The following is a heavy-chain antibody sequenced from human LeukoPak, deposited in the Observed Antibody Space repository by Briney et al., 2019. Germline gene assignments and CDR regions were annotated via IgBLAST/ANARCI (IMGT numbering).Heavy chain of an antibody. CDR3: ARGLVDTAMYFDY. Sequence: SQTLSLTCAVSGGSISSGGYSWSWIRQPPGKGLEWIGYIYHSGGTYYNPSLKSRVTISVDTSKNQFSLKLSSVTAADTAVYYCARGLVDTAMYFDYWGQGTLVTVSS. CDR2: IYHSGGT. D-gene: IGHD5-18*01. CDR1: GGSISSGGYS. J-gene: IGHJ4*02. V-gene: IGHV4-30-2*01.